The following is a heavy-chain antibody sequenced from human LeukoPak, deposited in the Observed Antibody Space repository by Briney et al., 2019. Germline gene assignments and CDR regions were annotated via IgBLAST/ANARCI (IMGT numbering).Heavy chain of an antibody. D-gene: IGHD4-23*01. V-gene: IGHV4-31*03. CDR3: ARGTHYGGKGFDP. CDR2: IYYSGST. J-gene: IGHJ5*02. CDR1: GGSISSGGYY. Sequence: SETLSLTCTVSGGSISSGGYYWSWIRQHPGKGLEWIGYIYYSGSTYYNPSLKSRVTISVDTSKNQFSLKPSSVTAADTAVYYCARGTHYGGKGFDPWGQGTLVTVSS.